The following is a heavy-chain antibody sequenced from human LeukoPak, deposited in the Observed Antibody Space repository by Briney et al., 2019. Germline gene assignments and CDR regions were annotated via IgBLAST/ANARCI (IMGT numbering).Heavy chain of an antibody. V-gene: IGHV3-23*01. J-gene: IGHJ4*02. CDR3: ATYRQVLLPFES. D-gene: IGHD2-8*02. Sequence: GGSLRLSCAASGFTFSSYAMSWVRQAPGKGLEWVSAISGSGGSTYYADSVRGRFTISRDNSKSTLSLQMNSLRAEDTAIYYCATYRQVLLPFESWGQGTLVTVSS. CDR2: ISGSGGST. CDR1: GFTFSSYA.